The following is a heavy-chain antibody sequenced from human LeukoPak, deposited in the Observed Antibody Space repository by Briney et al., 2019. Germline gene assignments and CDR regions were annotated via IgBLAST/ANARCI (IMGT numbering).Heavy chain of an antibody. D-gene: IGHD5-18*01. V-gene: IGHV3-23*01. CDR1: GFTFSSYA. CDR2: ISGSGGST. Sequence: GGSLRLSCAAVSGFTFSSYAMSWVRQAPGKGLEWVSAISGSGGSTYYADSVKGRFTISRDNAKNTLHLQINSLRAEDTAVYYCAKGPYIYGYYDYWGQGTLVTVSS. J-gene: IGHJ4*02. CDR3: AKGPYIYGYYDY.